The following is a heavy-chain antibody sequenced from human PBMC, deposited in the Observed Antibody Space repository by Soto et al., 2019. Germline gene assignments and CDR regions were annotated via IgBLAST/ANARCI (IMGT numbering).Heavy chain of an antibody. CDR2: ISPKSGGT. V-gene: IGHV1-2*02. J-gene: IGHJ4*02. CDR1: GYNFIDYY. D-gene: IGHD3-9*01. Sequence: ASVKVSCKASGYNFIDYYIHWVRQAPGQGFEWVGRISPKSGGTNSAQKFEGRVTMTWDTSLNTAYMELSSLKSDDTAVYYCARPPGYISDWYYFDLWGQGTRVTVSS. CDR3: ARPPGYISDWYYFDL.